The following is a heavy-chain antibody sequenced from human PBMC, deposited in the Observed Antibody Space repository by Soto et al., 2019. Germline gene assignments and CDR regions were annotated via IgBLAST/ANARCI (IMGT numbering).Heavy chain of an antibody. D-gene: IGHD7-27*01. Sequence: AASVKVSCKASGYTFTDYPIHWVRQAPGQGLEWMGWINTGNGDTKYSQSFQGRVSVTRDTSASTAYMELSRLRSEDTAVYYCARDWARAEDVWGQGTTVTVSS. CDR1: GYTFTDYP. CDR3: ARDWARAEDV. CDR2: INTGNGDT. J-gene: IGHJ6*02. V-gene: IGHV1-3*04.